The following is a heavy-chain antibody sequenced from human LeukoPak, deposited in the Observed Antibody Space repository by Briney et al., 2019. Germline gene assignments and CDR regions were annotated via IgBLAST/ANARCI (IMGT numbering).Heavy chain of an antibody. D-gene: IGHD5-12*01. V-gene: IGHV3-9*01. Sequence: GRSLRLSCAASGFTFDDYAMHWVRQAPGKGLGWVSGISWNSGSIGYADSVKGRFTISRDNAKNSLYLRMNSLRAEDTALYYCAKANVDIVATMFDYWGQGTLVTVSS. CDR2: ISWNSGSI. J-gene: IGHJ4*02. CDR3: AKANVDIVATMFDY. CDR1: GFTFDDYA.